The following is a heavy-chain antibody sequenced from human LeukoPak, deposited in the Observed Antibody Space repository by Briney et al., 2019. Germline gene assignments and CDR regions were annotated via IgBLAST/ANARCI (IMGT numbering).Heavy chain of an antibody. CDR2: ISYDGSNK. D-gene: IGHD5-18*01. CDR3: ARADTAMVGFDY. CDR1: GFTFSSYA. Sequence: GGSLRLSCAASGFTFSSYAMHWVRQAPGKGLEWVAVISYDGSNKYYADSVKGRFTISRDNSKNTLYLQMNSLRAEDTAVYYCARADTAMVGFDYWGQGTLVTVSS. J-gene: IGHJ4*02. V-gene: IGHV3-30*04.